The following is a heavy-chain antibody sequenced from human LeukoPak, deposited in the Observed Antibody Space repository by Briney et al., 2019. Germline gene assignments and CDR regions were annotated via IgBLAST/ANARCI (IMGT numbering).Heavy chain of an antibody. CDR2: ISSNGGST. V-gene: IGHV3-64*01. D-gene: IGHD1-26*01. J-gene: IGHJ4*02. CDR3: ARARYSGSYSYFDY. CDR1: GFTLSSYA. Sequence: HAGGSLRLSCAASGFTLSSYAMHWVRQAPGKGLEYVSAISSNGGSTYYANSVKGRFTISRDNSKNTLYLQMGSLRAEDMAVYYCARARYSGSYSYFDYWGQGTLVTVSS.